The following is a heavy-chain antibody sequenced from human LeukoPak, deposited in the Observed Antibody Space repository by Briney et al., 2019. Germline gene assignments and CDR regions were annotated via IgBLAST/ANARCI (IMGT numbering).Heavy chain of an antibody. CDR3: AREVGRYFDY. CDR1: GYTFSGYY. J-gene: IGHJ4*02. CDR2: ISAYNGNT. Sequence: ASVKVSCKASGYTFSGYYMHWVRQAPGQGLEWMGWISAYNGNTNYAQKLQGRVTMTTDTSTSTAYMELRSLRSDDTAVYYCAREVGRYFDYWGQGTLVTVSS. V-gene: IGHV1-18*04.